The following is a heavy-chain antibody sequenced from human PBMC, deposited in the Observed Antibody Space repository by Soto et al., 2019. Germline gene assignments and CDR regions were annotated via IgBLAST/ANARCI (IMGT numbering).Heavy chain of an antibody. CDR1: GYTFTGYY. CDR2: INPNSGGT. CDR3: ARELGTGPWGAFDI. J-gene: IGHJ3*02. D-gene: IGHD1-1*01. V-gene: IGHV1-2*02. Sequence: ASVKVSCKASGYTFTGYYMHWVRQAPGQGLEWMGWINPNSGGTNYAQKFQGRVTMTRDTSISTAYMELSRLRSDDTAVYYCARELGTGPWGAFDIWGQGTMVTVSS.